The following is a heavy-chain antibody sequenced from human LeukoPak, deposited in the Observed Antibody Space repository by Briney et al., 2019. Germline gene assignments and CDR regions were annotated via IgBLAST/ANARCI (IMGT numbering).Heavy chain of an antibody. D-gene: IGHD3-10*01. Sequence: SQTLSLTCTVSSGSISSGSYYWSWIRQPAGKGLEWIGRIYTSGNTNYNPSLKSRVTVPVDTSKNQFSLKLSSVTAADTAVYYCARADRSITSFQHWGQGTLVTVSS. CDR1: SGSISSGSYY. V-gene: IGHV4-61*02. J-gene: IGHJ1*01. CDR2: IYTSGNT. CDR3: ARADRSITSFQH.